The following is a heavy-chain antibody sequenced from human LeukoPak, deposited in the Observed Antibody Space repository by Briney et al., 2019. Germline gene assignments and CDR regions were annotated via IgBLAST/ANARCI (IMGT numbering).Heavy chain of an antibody. J-gene: IGHJ3*02. D-gene: IGHD3-9*01. V-gene: IGHV3-48*03. CDR2: MSDSGSLT. Sequence: GGSLRLSCAASGFTISRYEMSWVRQAPGKGLEWVSYMSDSGSLTYYADSVKGRFTISRDNAKNSLYLQMNSLRGGDTAVYYCARAGYDILTGTLHAFDMRGQGTMVTVSS. CDR3: ARAGYDILTGTLHAFDM. CDR1: GFTISRYE.